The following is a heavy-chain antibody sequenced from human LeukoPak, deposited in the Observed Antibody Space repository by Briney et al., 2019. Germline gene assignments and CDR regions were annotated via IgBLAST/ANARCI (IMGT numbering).Heavy chain of an antibody. CDR3: ARDKTLGEGHWFDP. V-gene: IGHV3-30*03. CDR1: GFTFSSYG. D-gene: IGHD2-21*01. CDR2: ISYDGGNK. Sequence: GGSLRLSCAASGFTFSSYGMHWVRQAPGKGLEWVAVISYDGGNKYYADSVKGRFTISRDNSKNTLYLQMNSLRAEDTAVYYCARDKTLGEGHWFDPWGQGTLVTVSS. J-gene: IGHJ5*02.